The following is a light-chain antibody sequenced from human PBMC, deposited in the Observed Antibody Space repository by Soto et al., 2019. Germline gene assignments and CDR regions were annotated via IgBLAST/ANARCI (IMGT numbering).Light chain of an antibody. CDR3: ATWDSTLSAVV. V-gene: IGLV1-51*01. CDR1: SSNIGDNF. CDR2: DNS. Sequence: QSVLTQPPSMSAAPGQKVPISCSGSSSNIGDNFVSWYQHLPGTAPKLLIFDNSQRPSEIPDRFFGSKSGTIATLAITGPQTGDEAVYYCATWDSTLSAVVFGGGTQLTVL. J-gene: IGLJ2*01.